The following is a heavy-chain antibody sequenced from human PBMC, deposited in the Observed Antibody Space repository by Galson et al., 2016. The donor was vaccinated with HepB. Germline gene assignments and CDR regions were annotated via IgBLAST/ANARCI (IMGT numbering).Heavy chain of an antibody. CDR2: IWNDGSSK. J-gene: IGHJ4*02. Sequence: SLRLSCAASGFTFSSYGMHWVRQAPGKGLEWVAVIWNDGSSKYYADSVKGRFTISRDNSKNTLYLQMNSLRAEDTAVYYCARGCGGSPGCYYPDFWGQGTLVTVSS. D-gene: IGHD2-15*01. V-gene: IGHV3-33*01. CDR1: GFTFSSYG. CDR3: ARGCGGSPGCYYPDF.